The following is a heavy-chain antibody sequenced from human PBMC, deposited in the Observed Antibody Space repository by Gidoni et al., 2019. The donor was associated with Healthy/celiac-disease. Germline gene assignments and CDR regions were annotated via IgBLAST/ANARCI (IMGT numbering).Heavy chain of an antibody. D-gene: IGHD6-19*01. J-gene: IGHJ6*02. CDR2: IIPIFGTA. CDR3: AGAVAGIFGKNYYHYGMDV. Sequence: QVQLVQSGAEVKKPGSSVKVSCKASGGTFSSYAISWVRQAPGQGLEWMGGIIPIFGTANYAQKFQGRVTITADKSTSTAYMELSSLRSEDTAVYYCAGAVAGIFGKNYYHYGMDVWGQGTTVTVSS. CDR1: GGTFSSYA. V-gene: IGHV1-69*06.